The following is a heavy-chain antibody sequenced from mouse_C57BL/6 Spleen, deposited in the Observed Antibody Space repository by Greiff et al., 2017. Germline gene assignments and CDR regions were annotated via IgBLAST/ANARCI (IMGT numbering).Heavy chain of an antibody. J-gene: IGHJ2*01. D-gene: IGHD2-1*01. CDR3: AREEDYGNYVFDY. Sequence: EVQRVESGGGLVKPGGSLKLSCAASGFTFSSYAMSWVRQTPEKRLEWVATISDGGSYTYYPDNVKGRFTISRDNAKNNLYLQMSHLKSEDTAMYYCAREEDYGNYVFDYWGQGTTHTVSS. CDR1: GFTFSSYA. CDR2: ISDGGSYT. V-gene: IGHV5-4*01.